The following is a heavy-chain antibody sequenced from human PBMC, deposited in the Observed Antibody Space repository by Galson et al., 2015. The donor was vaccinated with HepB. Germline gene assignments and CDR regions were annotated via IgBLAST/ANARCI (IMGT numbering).Heavy chain of an antibody. V-gene: IGHV3-33*01. CDR1: GFTFSSYG. J-gene: IGHJ4*02. Sequence: SLRLSCAASGFTFSSYGMRWVRQAPGKGLEWVAVIWYDGSNKYYADSVKGRFTISRDNSKNTLYLQTNSLRAEDTAVYYCARDYDYYDSSGPPFGYWGQGTLVTVSS. D-gene: IGHD3-22*01. CDR2: IWYDGSNK. CDR3: ARDYDYYDSSGPPFGY.